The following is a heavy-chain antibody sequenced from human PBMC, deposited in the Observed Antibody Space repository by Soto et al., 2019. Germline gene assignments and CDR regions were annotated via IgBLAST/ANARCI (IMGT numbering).Heavy chain of an antibody. CDR2: IFYSGST. CDR3: ARESSDYSRGWYYFDY. J-gene: IGHJ4*02. Sequence: PSETLSLTCAVSGRSISSGDYYWSWIRQPPGKGLEWIGYIFYSGSTYYNPSLQSRLTISVDTSKNQFSLKLSSVTAADTAVYCCARESSDYSRGWYYFDYWGQGALVTVSS. V-gene: IGHV4-30-4*01. CDR1: GRSISSGDYY. D-gene: IGHD6-19*01.